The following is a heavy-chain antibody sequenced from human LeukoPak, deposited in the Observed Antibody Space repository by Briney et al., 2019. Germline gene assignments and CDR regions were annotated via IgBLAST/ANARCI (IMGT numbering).Heavy chain of an antibody. CDR2: IIPIFGTA. CDR3: ARDQRGHSSGYYYLMNY. D-gene: IGHD3-22*01. V-gene: IGHV1-69*13. J-gene: IGHJ4*02. CDR1: GGTFSSYA. Sequence: GASVKVSCKASGGTFSSYAISWVRQAPGQGLEWMGGIIPIFGTANYAQKFQGRVTVTADESTSTAYMELSSLRSEDTAVYYCARDQRGHSSGYYYLMNYWGQGTLVTVSS.